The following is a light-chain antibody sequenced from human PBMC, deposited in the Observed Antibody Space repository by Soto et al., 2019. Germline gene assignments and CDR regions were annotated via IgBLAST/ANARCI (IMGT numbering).Light chain of an antibody. Sequence: DIVMTQSPDSLAVSLGERATIDCKSSQSVFYSSSNKNYLAWYQQKPGQPPKLLISWASTRESGVPDRSSGSGSGTDFTLTISSLQAEDVAVYYCQQYYSTPLTFGPGTKVDIK. CDR3: QQYYSTPLT. CDR1: QSVFYSSSNKNY. CDR2: WAS. V-gene: IGKV4-1*01. J-gene: IGKJ3*01.